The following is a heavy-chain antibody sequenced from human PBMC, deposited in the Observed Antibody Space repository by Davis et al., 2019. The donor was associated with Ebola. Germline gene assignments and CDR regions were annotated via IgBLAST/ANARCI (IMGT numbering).Heavy chain of an antibody. CDR1: GYTFTSYA. D-gene: IGHD3-16*02. CDR3: ARGPPIGLYGMDV. Sequence: ASVKVSCKASGYTFTSYAMHWVRQAPGQRLEWMGWINPNSGGTNYAQKFQGWVTMTRDTSISTAYMELSRLRSDDTAVYYCARGPPIGLYGMDVWGQGTTVTVSS. J-gene: IGHJ6*02. CDR2: INPNSGGT. V-gene: IGHV1-2*04.